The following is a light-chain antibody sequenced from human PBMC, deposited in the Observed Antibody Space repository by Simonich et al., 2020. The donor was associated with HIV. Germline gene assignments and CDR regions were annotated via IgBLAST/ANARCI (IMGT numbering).Light chain of an antibody. V-gene: IGKV3-15*01. CDR3: QQYNNWPGT. CDR2: GAS. J-gene: IGKJ4*01. Sequence: EIVLTQSPATLSLSPGERATLSSRASQSISNYLAWYQQKPCQAPRLLIYGASIRATAFPARFSGSGSGTEFTLTISSLQSEDFAVYYCQQYNNWPGTFGGGTKVEIK. CDR1: QSISNY.